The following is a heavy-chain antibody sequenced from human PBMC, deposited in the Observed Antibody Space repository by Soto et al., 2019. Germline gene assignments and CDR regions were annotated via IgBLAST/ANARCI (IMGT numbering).Heavy chain of an antibody. J-gene: IGHJ4*02. V-gene: IGHV3-23*01. CDR3: AKFSSYPVWDYDILTGYPDRPLESREYFDY. CDR2: ISGSGGST. D-gene: IGHD3-9*01. Sequence: GGSLRLSCAASGFTFSSYAISWVRQAPGKGLEWVSAISGSGGSTYYADSVKGRFTISRDNSKNTLYLQMNSLRAEDTAVYYCAKFSSYPVWDYDILTGYPDRPLESREYFDYWGQGTLVTVSS. CDR1: GFTFSSYA.